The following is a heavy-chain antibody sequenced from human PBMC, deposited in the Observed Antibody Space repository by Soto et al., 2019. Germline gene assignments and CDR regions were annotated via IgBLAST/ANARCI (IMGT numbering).Heavy chain of an antibody. D-gene: IGHD6-19*01. J-gene: IGHJ4*02. CDR3: DVAVAGPTAIGY. CDR2: INSDGSST. V-gene: IGHV3-74*01. CDR1: GFTFSSYW. Sequence: EVQLVESGGGLVQPGGSLRLSCAASGFTFSSYWMHWVRQAPGKGLVWVSRINSDGSSTSYADSVKGRFTISRDNAKNTMNLQMNSLRAEDTAVYYCDVAVAGPTAIGYWGQGTLVTVSS.